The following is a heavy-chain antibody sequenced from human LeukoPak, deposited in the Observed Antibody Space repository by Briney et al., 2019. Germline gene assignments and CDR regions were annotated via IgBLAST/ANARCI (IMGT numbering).Heavy chain of an antibody. J-gene: IGHJ4*02. CDR3: ARDSWGSAGY. CDR1: GFTFSDYS. Sequence: PGGSLRLSCAASGFTFSDYSINWVRQAPGKGLEWVSSISSTGSYIHYADSVRGRFTISRDDAKSSLYLQMNSLRAEDTAVYYCARDSWGSAGYWGQGTLVIVSS. V-gene: IGHV3-21*01. D-gene: IGHD3-16*01. CDR2: ISSTGSYI.